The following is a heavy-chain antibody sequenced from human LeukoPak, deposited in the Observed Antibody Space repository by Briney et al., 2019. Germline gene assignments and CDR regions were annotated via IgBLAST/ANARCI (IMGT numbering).Heavy chain of an antibody. V-gene: IGHV4-59*13. D-gene: IGHD6-13*01. J-gene: IGHJ4*02. Sequence: SETLSLTCTLSRGSINKYYWTWIRQPPGKGLEWIGYVHYDGSTIYNPSLKSRVAISVDTSKNEFSMKLRSVTTADTAVYYCARRQGGAAAVWGRGTLVTVSS. CDR3: ARRQGGAAAV. CDR2: VHYDGST. CDR1: RGSINKYY.